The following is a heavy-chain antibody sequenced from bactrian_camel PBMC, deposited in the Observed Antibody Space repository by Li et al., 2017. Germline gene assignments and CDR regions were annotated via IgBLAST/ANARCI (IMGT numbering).Heavy chain of an antibody. CDR1: GDVTEYVYRTHC. J-gene: IGHJ4*01. D-gene: IGHD1*01. Sequence: QVQLVESGGGSVQAGGSPRLSCAASGDVTEYVYRTHCMAWYRQVPGKELEGVAAIRTDGATTYADSAKGRFTISRDSAKINLYLQMNSLKPEDTAIYYCATRRYCTTISPAAFGNWGQGTQVTVS. CDR2: IRTDGAT. CDR3: ATRRYCTTISPAAFGN. V-gene: IGHV3S53*01.